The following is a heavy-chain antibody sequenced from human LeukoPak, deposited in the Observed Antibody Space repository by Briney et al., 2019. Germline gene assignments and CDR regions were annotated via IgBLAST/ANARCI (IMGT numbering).Heavy chain of an antibody. V-gene: IGHV3-23*01. Sequence: PGGSLRLSCAASGFTFSSYAMSWVRQAPGKGPEWVSAISGSGGSTYYADSVKGRFTISRDNSKNTLYLQMNSLRAEDTAVYYCAKFSIYCSSTSCYSHPVGYWGQGTLVTVSS. CDR1: GFTFSSYA. CDR3: AKFSIYCSSTSCYSHPVGY. D-gene: IGHD2-2*01. CDR2: ISGSGGST. J-gene: IGHJ4*02.